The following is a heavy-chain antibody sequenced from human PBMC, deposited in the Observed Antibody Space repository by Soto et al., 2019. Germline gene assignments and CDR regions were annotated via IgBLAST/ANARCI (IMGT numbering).Heavy chain of an antibody. CDR3: ARTVTTSYSYYGMDV. V-gene: IGHV5-10-1*01. Sequence: PGESLKISCKGSGYSFTSYWISWVRQMPGKGLEWMGRIDPSDSYTNYSPSFQGHVTISADKSISTAYLQWSSLKASDTAMYYCARTVTTSYSYYGMDVWGQGTTVTVSS. CDR1: GYSFTSYW. D-gene: IGHD4-4*01. J-gene: IGHJ6*02. CDR2: IDPSDSYT.